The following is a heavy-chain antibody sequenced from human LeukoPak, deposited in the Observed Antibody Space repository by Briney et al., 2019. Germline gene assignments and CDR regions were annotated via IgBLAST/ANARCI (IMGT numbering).Heavy chain of an antibody. CDR3: ASGSSGYDP. Sequence: PSETLSLTCTVSGGSISNYYWSWIRPPAGKGLEWIGRIYSSGTTIYNPSLKSRVTMSVDTSKNQFSLKLSSVTAADTAVYFCASGSSGYDPWGQGTLVTVSS. CDR2: IYSSGTT. CDR1: GGSISNYY. J-gene: IGHJ5*02. V-gene: IGHV4-4*07. D-gene: IGHD5-12*01.